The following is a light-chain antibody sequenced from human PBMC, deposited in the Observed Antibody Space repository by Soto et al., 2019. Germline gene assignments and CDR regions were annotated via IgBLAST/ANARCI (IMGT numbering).Light chain of an antibody. Sequence: DIQMTQSPSTLSASVGDRVTITCRASQSISSWLAWYQQKPGKAPKLLIYKASSLESGVPSRFSGSGSGTEFTLTISSLHPDDFATYYCQQYNSYRRTFGQGTKVEI. V-gene: IGKV1-5*03. J-gene: IGKJ1*01. CDR2: KAS. CDR1: QSISSW. CDR3: QQYNSYRRT.